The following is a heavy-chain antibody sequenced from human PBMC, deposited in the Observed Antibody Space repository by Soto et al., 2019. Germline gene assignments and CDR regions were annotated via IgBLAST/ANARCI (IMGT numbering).Heavy chain of an antibody. D-gene: IGHD3-3*01. CDR2: ISYDGSNK. J-gene: IGHJ6*02. CDR1: GFTFSSYG. CDR3: AKGKIPRVVDFWSGDYYGMDV. Sequence: TGGSLRLSCAASGFTFSSYGMHWVRQAPGKGLEWVAVISYDGSNKYYADSVKGRFTISRDNSKNTLYLQMNSLRAEDTAVYYCAKGKIPRVVDFWSGDYYGMDVWGQGTTVTVSS. V-gene: IGHV3-30*18.